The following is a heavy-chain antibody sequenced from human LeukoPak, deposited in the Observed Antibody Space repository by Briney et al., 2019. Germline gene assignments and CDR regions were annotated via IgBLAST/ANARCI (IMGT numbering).Heavy chain of an antibody. Sequence: GGSLRLSCAASGFTFSSYWMSWVRQAPGKGLEWVANIKQDGSEKYYVDSVKGRFTISRDNAKNSLYLQMNSLRAEDTAVYYCARSYGDYSPDYWGQGTLVTVSP. CDR1: GFTFSSYW. CDR3: ARSYGDYSPDY. V-gene: IGHV3-7*01. D-gene: IGHD4-17*01. J-gene: IGHJ4*02. CDR2: IKQDGSEK.